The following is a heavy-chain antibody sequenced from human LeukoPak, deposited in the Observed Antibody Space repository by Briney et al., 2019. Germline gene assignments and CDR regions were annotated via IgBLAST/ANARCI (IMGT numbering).Heavy chain of an antibody. D-gene: IGHD4-17*01. CDR2: IIPIFGTA. CDR3: ARDDPDYGDYDWFDP. CDR1: GGTFSSYA. J-gene: IGHJ5*02. Sequence: SVKVSCKASGGTFSSYAISWVRQAPGQGLEWMGRIIPIFGTANYAQKFQGRVTIITDESTSTAYMELSSLRSEDTAVYYCARDDPDYGDYDWFDPWGQGTLVTVSS. V-gene: IGHV1-69*05.